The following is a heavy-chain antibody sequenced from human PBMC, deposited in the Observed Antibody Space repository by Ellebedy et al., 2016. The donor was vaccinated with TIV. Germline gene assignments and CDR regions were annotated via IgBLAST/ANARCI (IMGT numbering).Heavy chain of an antibody. CDR1: GFTFSSYS. CDR2: ISSSSSYI. CDR3: ARDVGRDFWSGYYDAFDI. V-gene: IGHV3-21*01. J-gene: IGHJ3*02. Sequence: GESLKISCAASGFTFSSYSMNWVRQAPGKGLEWVSSISSSSSYIYYADSVKGRFTISRDNAKNSLYLQMNSLRAEDTAVYYCARDVGRDFWSGYYDAFDIWGQGTMVTVCS. D-gene: IGHD3-3*01.